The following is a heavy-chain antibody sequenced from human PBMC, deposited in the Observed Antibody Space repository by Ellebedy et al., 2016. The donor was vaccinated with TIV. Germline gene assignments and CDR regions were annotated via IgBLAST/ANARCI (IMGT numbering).Heavy chain of an antibody. CDR2: IYTSGST. CDR3: ARGRRYRDSSAYFLDY. V-gene: IGHV4-61*02. J-gene: IGHJ4*02. Sequence: SETLSLTXTVSGGSISSGSYYWSWIRQPAGKGLEWIGRIYTSGSTNYNPSLKSRVTISVDTSKNQFSLKLSSVTAADTAVYYCARGRRYRDSSAYFLDYWGRGTLVTVSS. CDR1: GGSISSGSYY. D-gene: IGHD3-22*01.